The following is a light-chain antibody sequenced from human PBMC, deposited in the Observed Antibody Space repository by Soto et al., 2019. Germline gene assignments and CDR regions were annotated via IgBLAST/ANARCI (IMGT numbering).Light chain of an antibody. Sequence: EIVLTQSPGTLSLTPGERATLSCRASQSVSSSYLAWYQQKPGQAPRFLSYGASSRATGIPDRFSGSGSGTDFTLTISRLEPADFAVYYCQQYNNWPPITFGQGTRLEIK. CDR1: QSVSSSY. CDR3: QQYNNWPPIT. CDR2: GAS. V-gene: IGKV3-20*01. J-gene: IGKJ5*01.